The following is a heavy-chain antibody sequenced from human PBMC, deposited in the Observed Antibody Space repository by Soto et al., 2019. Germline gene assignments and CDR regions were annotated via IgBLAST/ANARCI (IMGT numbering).Heavy chain of an antibody. D-gene: IGHD2-2*01. J-gene: IGHJ4*02. CDR1: GFAFSNYS. Sequence: GGSLRLSCVASGFAFSNYSMNWVRQAPGKGLEWVSYIRSSGSPTYYAGSVKGRFTISRDNAKKSLYLQMNSLRAEDTAVYYCARMTSSLSPGRWGQGTLVTVPQ. CDR2: IRSSGSPT. V-gene: IGHV3-48*01. CDR3: ARMTSSLSPGR.